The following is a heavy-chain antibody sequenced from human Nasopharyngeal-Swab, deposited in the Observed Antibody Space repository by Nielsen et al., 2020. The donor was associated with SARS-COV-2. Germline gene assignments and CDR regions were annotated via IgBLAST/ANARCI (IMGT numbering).Heavy chain of an antibody. D-gene: IGHD5-18*01. CDR1: GFTFSSYA. CDR3: AKDQNGYSFGHFLF. CDR2: ISYDGSNK. J-gene: IGHJ4*02. V-gene: IGHV3-30-3*01. Sequence: GESLKISCAASGFTFSSYAMHWVRQAPGKGLEWVAVISYDGSNKYYADSVKGRFTISRDNSKNTLYLQMNSLRAEDTAVYYCAKDQNGYSFGHFLFWGQGTLVTVSS.